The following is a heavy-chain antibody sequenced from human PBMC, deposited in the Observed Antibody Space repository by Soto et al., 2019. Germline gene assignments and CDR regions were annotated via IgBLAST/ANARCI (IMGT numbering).Heavy chain of an antibody. CDR3: VKSSTYCSSQGLFDP. J-gene: IGHJ5*02. V-gene: IGHV3-9*01. CDR2: ISWNSGNI. CDR1: GFSFDGYA. Sequence: EVQLVESGGALVQPGRSLRLSCAASGFSFDGYAMNWVRQPPGKGLEWVSGISWNSGNIDYADSVKGRFTISRDNAKNFLFLQMNSLRVEDTALYYFVKSSTYCSSQGLFDPWGQGSMVSVSS. D-gene: IGHD6-6*01.